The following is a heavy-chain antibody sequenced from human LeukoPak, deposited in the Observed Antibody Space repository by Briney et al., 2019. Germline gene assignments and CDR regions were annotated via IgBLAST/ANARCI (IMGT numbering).Heavy chain of an antibody. CDR2: IYYSGSA. CDR3: ARTYYDYVWGSYRYSAFDI. CDR1: GGSISSYY. D-gene: IGHD3-16*02. J-gene: IGHJ3*02. V-gene: IGHV4-59*01. Sequence: PSETLSLTCTVSGGSISSYYWSWIRQPPGKGLEWIGYIYYSGSANYNPSLKSRVTISVDTSKNQFSLKLSSVTAADTAVYYCARTYYDYVWGSYRYSAFDIWGQGTMVTVSS.